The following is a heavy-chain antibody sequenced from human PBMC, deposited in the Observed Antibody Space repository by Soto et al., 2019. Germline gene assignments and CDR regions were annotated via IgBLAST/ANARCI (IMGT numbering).Heavy chain of an antibody. CDR3: ARGSSCSNGVRYNLGLFCT. CDR2: LWPDGNDK. D-gene: IGHD2-8*01. Sequence: QVQLVESGGGVVQSGRSLRLSCTASGFTFSAFALHWVRQAPGKGLAWVAVLWPDGNDKYYADSVKGRFTISSDNSKKTLSLQMNSLRAEDTAVYYCARGSSCSNGVRYNLGLFCTWGQGHLVTVSS. J-gene: IGHJ5*02. V-gene: IGHV3-33*01. CDR1: GFTFSAFA.